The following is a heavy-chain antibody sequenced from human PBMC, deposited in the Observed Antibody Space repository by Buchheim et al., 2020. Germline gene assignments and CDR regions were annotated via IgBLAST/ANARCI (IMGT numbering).Heavy chain of an antibody. J-gene: IGHJ6*03. Sequence: EVQLVESGGGLVQPGGSLRLSCAASGFTFSSYWMSWVRQAPGKGLEWVANIKQDGSEKYYVDSVKGRFTISRDNAKNSLYLQMNSLRAEDTAVYYCARDQYGSSWYGGYYYYYMDVWGKGTT. V-gene: IGHV3-7*01. D-gene: IGHD6-13*01. CDR3: ARDQYGSSWYGGYYYYYMDV. CDR2: IKQDGSEK. CDR1: GFTFSSYW.